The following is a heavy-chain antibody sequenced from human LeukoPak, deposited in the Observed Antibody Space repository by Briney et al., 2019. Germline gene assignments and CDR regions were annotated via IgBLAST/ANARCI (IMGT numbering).Heavy chain of an antibody. CDR3: ARQAGATGIWFDP. CDR2: IYPGDSDT. Sequence: GESLQISCKGSGYSFTSYWIGWVRQLPGKGLEWLGIIYPGDSDTRYSPSFQGQVTISADKSISTAYLQWSSLKASDTAMYYCARQAGATGIWFDPWGQGTLVTVSS. D-gene: IGHD1-1*01. J-gene: IGHJ5*02. CDR1: GYSFTSYW. V-gene: IGHV5-51*01.